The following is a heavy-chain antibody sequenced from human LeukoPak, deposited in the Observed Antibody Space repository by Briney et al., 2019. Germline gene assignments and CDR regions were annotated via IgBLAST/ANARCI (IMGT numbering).Heavy chain of an antibody. J-gene: IGHJ4*02. V-gene: IGHV3-23*01. CDR1: GFTFSSHG. Sequence: GGSLRLSCAASGFTFSSHGMNWVRQAPGKGLEWVSGISGSGVITYYADSVKGRFTISRDNSKNTLDLQMNSLRAEDTAVYYCAKDDAWVRYQDWGQGTLVTVSS. CDR3: AKDDAWVRYQD. CDR2: ISGSGVIT. D-gene: IGHD5-12*01.